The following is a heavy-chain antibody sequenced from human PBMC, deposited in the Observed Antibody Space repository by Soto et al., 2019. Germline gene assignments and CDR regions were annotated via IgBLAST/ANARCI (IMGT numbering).Heavy chain of an antibody. CDR2: INIDGSST. CDR1: GFTFSSYW. Sequence: GGSLRLSCAASGFTFSSYWMHWVRQGPGKGLVWVSRINIDGSSTTYADSVKGRFTISRDNAKNTLYLQMNSLRAEDTAVYYCARDAHYDSSGYHLIWDYYYYYGMDVWGQGTTVTVSS. J-gene: IGHJ6*02. D-gene: IGHD3-22*01. V-gene: IGHV3-74*01. CDR3: ARDAHYDSSGYHLIWDYYYYYGMDV.